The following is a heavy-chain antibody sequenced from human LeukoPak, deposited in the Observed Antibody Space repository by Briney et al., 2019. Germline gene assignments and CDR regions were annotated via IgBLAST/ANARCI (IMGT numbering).Heavy chain of an antibody. V-gene: IGHV4-39*07. CDR2: MYHSGST. D-gene: IGHD5-12*01. Sequence: PSETLSLTCAVSGGSISSSVYYWGWFRQPPGKGLEWIGSMYHSGSTYYNPSLESRVTISAGTSKNQLSLNLTSVTAADTAVYYCARGTERTRISGYYSFDYWGRGILVTVSS. CDR1: GGSISSSVYY. J-gene: IGHJ4*02. CDR3: ARGTERTRISGYYSFDY.